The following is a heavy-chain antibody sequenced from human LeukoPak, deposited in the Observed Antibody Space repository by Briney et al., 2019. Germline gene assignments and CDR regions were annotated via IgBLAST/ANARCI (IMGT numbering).Heavy chain of an antibody. D-gene: IGHD4-23*01. CDR2: IYYSGST. Sequence: SETLSLTCTVSGGSISSYYWSWIRQPPGKGLEWIGYIYYSGSTNYNTSLKSRVTISVDTSKNQFSLKLSSVTAADTAVYYCARDLDGKFDYWGQGTLVTVSS. CDR3: ARDLDGKFDY. J-gene: IGHJ4*02. CDR1: GGSISSYY. V-gene: IGHV4-59*01.